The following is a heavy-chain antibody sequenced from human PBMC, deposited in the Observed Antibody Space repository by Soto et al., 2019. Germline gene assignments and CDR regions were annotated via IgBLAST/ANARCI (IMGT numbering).Heavy chain of an antibody. V-gene: IGHV3-30*03. D-gene: IGHD6-19*01. CDR2: ISYDGSNK. Sequence: GGSLRLSCAASGFTFSSYGMHWVRQAPGKGLEWVAVISYDGSNKYYADSVKGRFTISRDNSKNTLYLQMNSLRAEDTAVYYCATYSSGWYPNYWGQGTLVTVSS. CDR1: GFTFSSYG. CDR3: ATYSSGWYPNY. J-gene: IGHJ4*02.